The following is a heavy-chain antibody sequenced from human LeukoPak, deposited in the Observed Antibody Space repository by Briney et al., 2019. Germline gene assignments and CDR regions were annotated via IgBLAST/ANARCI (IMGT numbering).Heavy chain of an antibody. CDR3: ARGYSGSYRVDY. CDR2: INPDGSTT. D-gene: IGHD1-26*01. V-gene: IGHV3-74*01. J-gene: IGHJ4*02. CDR1: GFTVSSNY. Sequence: PGGSLRLSCAASGFTVSSNYMSWVRQAPGKGLVWVSRINPDGSTTNYADSVMGRFTISRDSAKNTLYLQMNSLRSEDTAVYYCARGYSGSYRVDYWGQGTLVTVSS.